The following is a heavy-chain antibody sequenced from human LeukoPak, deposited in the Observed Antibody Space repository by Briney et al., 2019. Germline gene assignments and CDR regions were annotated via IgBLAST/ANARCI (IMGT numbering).Heavy chain of an antibody. CDR3: AILVVATNAFDY. Sequence: ASVKVSCKASGYTFTSYDINWVRQATGQGLEWMGWMNPNSGNTGYAQKFQGRVTMTRNTSISTAYMELSSLRSGDTAVYYCAILVVATNAFDYWGQGTLVTVSS. D-gene: IGHD5-12*01. V-gene: IGHV1-8*01. CDR1: GYTFTSYD. J-gene: IGHJ4*02. CDR2: MNPNSGNT.